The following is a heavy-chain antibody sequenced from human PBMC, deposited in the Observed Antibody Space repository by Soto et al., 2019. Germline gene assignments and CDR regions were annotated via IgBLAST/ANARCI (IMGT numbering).Heavy chain of an antibody. V-gene: IGHV4-30-4*01. CDR2: IYYSGST. J-gene: IGHJ6*02. Sequence: PSETLSLTCTVSGGSISSGDYYWSWIRQPPGKGLEWIGYIYYSGSTYYNPSLKSRVTISVDTSKNQFSLKLSSVTAADTAVYYCARDNILGILYGGMDVWGQGTKATV. D-gene: IGHD3-3*01. CDR3: ARDNILGILYGGMDV. CDR1: GGSISSGDYY.